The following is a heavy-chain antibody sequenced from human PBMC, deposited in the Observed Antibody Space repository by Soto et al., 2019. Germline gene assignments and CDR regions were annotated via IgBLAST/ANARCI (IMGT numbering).Heavy chain of an antibody. Sequence: QEQLRESGPGLVKPSETLSLTCSISDDSIGPYYWTLIRQTPRKELQWIGYVYTSGSTKYNSSLKSRVTISLDASNSQFSLTMSSVTAADTGVYYCAREVVGNTWPGIFDSWGLGTLVVVSS. CDR3: AREVVGNTWPGIFDS. J-gene: IGHJ4*02. V-gene: IGHV4-4*08. CDR2: VYTSGST. CDR1: DDSIGPYY.